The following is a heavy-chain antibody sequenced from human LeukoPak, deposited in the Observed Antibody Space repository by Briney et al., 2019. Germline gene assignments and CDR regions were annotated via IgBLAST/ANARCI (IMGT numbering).Heavy chain of an antibody. CDR1: GFDFHNYV. V-gene: IGHV3-30-3*01. D-gene: IGHD3-10*01. Sequence: GGSLRLSCAASGFDFHNYVIHWVRQAPGKGLEWVAVISYDVNIKYHADSVKGRFTISRDSSSETVYLQMNSLGTEDTAVYYCVREGFYDSGSFPTFYFDYWGQGTLVTVSS. J-gene: IGHJ4*02. CDR2: ISYDVNIK. CDR3: VREGFYDSGSFPTFYFDY.